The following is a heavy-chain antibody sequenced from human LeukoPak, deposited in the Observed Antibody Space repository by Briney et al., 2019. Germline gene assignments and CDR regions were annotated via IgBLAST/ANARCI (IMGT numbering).Heavy chain of an antibody. Sequence: SETLSLTCTVSGGSISSSNYYWTWIRQPTGKGLEWIGRIYTTGSPSYSPSLKSRVTISVDTSTNQFSLKLTSVSAADTAVYYCARDRGITTARGVPSWFDPWGQGTLVTVSS. CDR2: IYTTGSP. CDR3: ARDRGITTARGVPSWFDP. D-gene: IGHD3-10*01. CDR1: GGSISSSNYY. V-gene: IGHV4-61*02. J-gene: IGHJ5*02.